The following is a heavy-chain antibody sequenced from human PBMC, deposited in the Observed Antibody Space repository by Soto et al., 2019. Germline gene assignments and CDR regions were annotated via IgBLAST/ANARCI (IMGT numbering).Heavy chain of an antibody. V-gene: IGHV3-30*18. D-gene: IGHD4-17*01. Sequence: PGGSLRLSCAASGFTFSSYGMHWVRQAPGKGLEWVAVISYDGSNKYYADSVKGRFTISRDNSKNTLYLQMNSLRAEDTAVYYCAKVYGDYSYYYYYGMDVWGQGTTVTVSS. J-gene: IGHJ6*02. CDR3: AKVYGDYSYYYYYGMDV. CDR2: ISYDGSNK. CDR1: GFTFSSYG.